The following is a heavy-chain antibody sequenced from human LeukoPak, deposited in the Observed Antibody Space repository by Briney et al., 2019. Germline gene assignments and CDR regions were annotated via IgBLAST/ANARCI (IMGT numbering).Heavy chain of an antibody. CDR1: GFTVSSNY. Sequence: PGGSLRLSCAASGFTVSSNYMSWVRQAPGKGLERVSVIYSGGSTYYADSVKGRFTISRDNSKNTLYLQMNSLRAEDTAVYYCAKDRPAYCGGDCYFRSVPDRGWYFDLWGRGTLVTVSS. CDR2: IYSGGST. J-gene: IGHJ2*01. V-gene: IGHV3-53*01. D-gene: IGHD2-21*02. CDR3: AKDRPAYCGGDCYFRSVPDRGWYFDL.